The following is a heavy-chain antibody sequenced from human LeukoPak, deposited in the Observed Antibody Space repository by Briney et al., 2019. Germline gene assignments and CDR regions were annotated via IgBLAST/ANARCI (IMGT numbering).Heavy chain of an antibody. J-gene: IGHJ4*02. Sequence: SETLSLTCTVSGGSISSYYWSWIRQPPGKGLEWIGYIYYSGSTNYNPSLKSRVTISVDTSKNQFSLKLSSVTAADTAVYYCARSKDILTGYCFDYWGQGTRVTVAS. V-gene: IGHV4-59*01. CDR3: ARSKDILTGYCFDY. CDR1: GGSISSYY. D-gene: IGHD3-9*01. CDR2: IYYSGST.